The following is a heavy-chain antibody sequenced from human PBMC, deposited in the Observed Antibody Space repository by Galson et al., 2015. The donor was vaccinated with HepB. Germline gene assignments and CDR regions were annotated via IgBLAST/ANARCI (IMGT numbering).Heavy chain of an antibody. CDR1: GYTFTSYA. Sequence: SVKVSCKASGYTFTSYAMHWVRQAPGQRLEWMGWINAGNGNTKYSQKFQGRVTITRDTSASTAYMELSSLRSEDTAVYYCARYSALYTAIFDYWGQGTLVTVSS. CDR2: INAGNGNT. J-gene: IGHJ4*02. D-gene: IGHD2-2*02. CDR3: ARYSALYTAIFDY. V-gene: IGHV1-3*01.